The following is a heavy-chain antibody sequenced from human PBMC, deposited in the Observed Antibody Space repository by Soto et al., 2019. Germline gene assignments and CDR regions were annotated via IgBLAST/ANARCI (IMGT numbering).Heavy chain of an antibody. CDR2: IYYSGST. CDR3: ALHRDGYNRYFDY. CDR1: GGSISSGGYY. Sequence: SETLSLTCTVSGGSISSGGYYWSWIRQHPGKGLEWIGYIYYSGSTYYNPSLKSRVTISVDTSKNQFSLKLSSVTAADTAVYYCALHRDGYNRYFDYWGQGTLVTVSS. J-gene: IGHJ4*02. D-gene: IGHD5-12*01. V-gene: IGHV4-31*03.